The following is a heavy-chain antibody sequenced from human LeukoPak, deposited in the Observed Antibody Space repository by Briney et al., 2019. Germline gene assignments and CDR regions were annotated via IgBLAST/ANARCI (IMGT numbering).Heavy chain of an antibody. CDR3: ARPMVRGVIQWFDP. J-gene: IGHJ5*02. V-gene: IGHV1-69*13. CDR1: GGTFSSYA. D-gene: IGHD3-10*01. Sequence: ASVKVSCKASGGTFSSYAISWVRQAPGQGLEWMGGIIPIFGTANYAQKFQGRVTITADESTSTAYMELSSLRSEDTAVYYCARPMVRGVIQWFDPWGQGTLVTVSS. CDR2: IIPIFGTA.